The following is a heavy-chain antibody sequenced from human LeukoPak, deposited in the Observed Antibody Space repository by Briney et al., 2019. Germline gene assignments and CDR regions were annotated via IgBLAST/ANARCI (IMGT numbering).Heavy chain of an antibody. D-gene: IGHD4-17*01. Sequence: GGSLRLSCAASGFTFSSYAMHWVRQAPGKGLEWVAVISYEGSNKKYTDSVKGRFTISRDNSKNTLYLQMNSLRAEDTAVYYCAKEIITGDDYGDFSNYGMDVWGQGTTVTV. CDR2: ISYEGSNK. CDR3: AKEIITGDDYGDFSNYGMDV. J-gene: IGHJ6*02. V-gene: IGHV3-30*18. CDR1: GFTFSSYA.